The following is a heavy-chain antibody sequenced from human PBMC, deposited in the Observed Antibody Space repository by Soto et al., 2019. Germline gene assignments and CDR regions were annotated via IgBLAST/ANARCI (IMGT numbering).Heavy chain of an antibody. CDR2: ISSSGSTI. V-gene: IGHV3-11*01. CDR1: GFTFSDYY. J-gene: IGHJ4*02. CDR3: ARDHSSSWYVVSYYFDY. D-gene: IGHD6-13*01. Sequence: QVQLVESGGGLVKPGGSLRLSCAASGFTFSDYYMSWIRQAPGKGLEWVSYISSSGSTIYYADSVKGRFTISRDNAKKSLYLQMNILRAEDTAVYYCARDHSSSWYVVSYYFDYWGQGTLVTVSS.